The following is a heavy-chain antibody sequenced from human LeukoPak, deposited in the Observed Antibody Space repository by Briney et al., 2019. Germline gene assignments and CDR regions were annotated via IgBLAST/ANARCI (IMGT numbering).Heavy chain of an antibody. V-gene: IGHV3-48*03. J-gene: IGHJ3*02. CDR2: ISSSGSTI. Sequence: GGSLRLSCAASGFTFSSYEMNWVRQAPGKGLEWGSYISSSGSTIYYADSVKGRFTISRDNAKNSLYLQMNSLRAEDTAVYYCARGQTYLWFGELLYGTGGAFDIWGQGTMVTVSS. D-gene: IGHD3-10*01. CDR1: GFTFSSYE. CDR3: ARGQTYLWFGELLYGTGGAFDI.